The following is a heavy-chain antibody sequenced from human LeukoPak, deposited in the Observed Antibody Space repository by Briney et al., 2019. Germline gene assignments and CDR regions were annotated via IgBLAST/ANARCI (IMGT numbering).Heavy chain of an antibody. CDR3: TRDRGHNYGYNFDY. Sequence: GGSLRLSCSASGFAFKSYAMHWVRQAPGKGLEWVANIKQDGSEKYHVDSVKGRFTISRDNARNSLYLQMNSLRAEDTAVYYCTRDRGHNYGYNFDYWGQGTLVTVSS. V-gene: IGHV3-7*03. CDR1: GFAFKSYA. D-gene: IGHD5-18*01. J-gene: IGHJ4*02. CDR2: IKQDGSEK.